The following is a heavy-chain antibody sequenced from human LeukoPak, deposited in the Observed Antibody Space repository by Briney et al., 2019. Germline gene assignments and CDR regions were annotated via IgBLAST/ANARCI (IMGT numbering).Heavy chain of an antibody. V-gene: IGHV4-34*01. Sequence: ETLSLTCAVYGGSFRGYYWSWIRQPPGKGLEWIGEINHSGSTNYNPSLKSRVTISVDTSKNQFSLQLSSVTATDTAVYFCARHSSSWYPDYWGQGTLVTVS. CDR1: GGSFRGYY. J-gene: IGHJ4*02. CDR3: ARHSSSWYPDY. CDR2: INHSGST. D-gene: IGHD6-13*01.